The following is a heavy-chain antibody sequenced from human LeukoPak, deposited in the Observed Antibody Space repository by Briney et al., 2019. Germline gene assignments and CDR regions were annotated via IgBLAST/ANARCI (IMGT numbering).Heavy chain of an antibody. CDR2: ISGDRSMI. V-gene: IGHV3-11*01. J-gene: IGHJ4*02. Sequence: PGGSLRLSCTASGFTFSDYYMSWIRQAPGKGLEWVAYISGDRSMIYHIESVKGRFAISRDNAKNSLFLQMNNLRAEDTAVYYCAKSRTTVDYWGQGTLVTVSS. CDR3: AKSRTTVDY. D-gene: IGHD4-11*01. CDR1: GFTFSDYY.